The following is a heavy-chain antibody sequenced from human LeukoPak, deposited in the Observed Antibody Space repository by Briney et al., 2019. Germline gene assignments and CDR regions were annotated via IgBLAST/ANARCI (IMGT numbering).Heavy chain of an antibody. D-gene: IGHD1-26*01. V-gene: IGHV3-23*01. CDR2: VNADGDNT. CDR3: TKRVKYGGTWDHFAD. Sequence: GGSLRLSCAASGFTFDNYRMSWARQAPGKGLEWVSPVNADGDNTYYADSVKGRFTISRDNSKSTLILQMNSLRVEDTALYYCTKRVKYGGTWDHFADWGQGTLVTVSS. J-gene: IGHJ4*02. CDR1: GFTFDNYR.